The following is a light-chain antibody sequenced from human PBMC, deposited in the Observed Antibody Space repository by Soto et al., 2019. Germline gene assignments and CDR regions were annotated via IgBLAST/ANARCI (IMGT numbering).Light chain of an antibody. V-gene: IGKV3-20*01. J-gene: IGKJ5*01. CDR2: GAS. Sequence: EIVLTQSPGTLSLSPGERATLSCRAIHSVSSSYLAWYQQKPGQAPRPLIYGASSRATGIPDRFSGSGSATDFTLTISRLEPEDFALYYCQQYGSSPITFGQGTRLEI. CDR3: QQYGSSPIT. CDR1: HSVSSSY.